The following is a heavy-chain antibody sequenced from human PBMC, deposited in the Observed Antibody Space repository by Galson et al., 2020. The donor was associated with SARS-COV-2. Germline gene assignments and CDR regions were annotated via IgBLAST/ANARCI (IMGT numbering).Heavy chain of an antibody. V-gene: IGHV4-38-2*02. CDR1: GYSISSGYY. CDR3: ASLGGSYYYGSGAARVY. D-gene: IGHD3-10*01. J-gene: IGHJ4*02. CDR2: IYHSGST. Sequence: SETLSLTCTVSGYSISSGYYWGWIRQPPGKGLEWIGSIYHSGSTYYNPSLKSRVTISVDTSKNQFSLKLSSVTAADTAVYYCASLGGSYYYGSGAARVYWGQGTLVTVSS.